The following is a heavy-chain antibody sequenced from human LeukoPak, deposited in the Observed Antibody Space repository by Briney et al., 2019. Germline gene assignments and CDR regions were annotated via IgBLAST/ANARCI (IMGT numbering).Heavy chain of an antibody. D-gene: IGHD1-7*01. V-gene: IGHV1-18*01. CDR3: ARDHSNWNYAPDF. CDR2: ISASNGNT. CDR1: GYTFTRYG. J-gene: IGHJ4*02. Sequence: VASVKVSCKASGYTFTRYGISWVRQAPGQGLQWLGWISASNGNTNYAQKFRDRVTMSTGTSTGTAYLDVRSLTSDDTAVYYCARDHSNWNYAPDFWGQGTLVIVSS.